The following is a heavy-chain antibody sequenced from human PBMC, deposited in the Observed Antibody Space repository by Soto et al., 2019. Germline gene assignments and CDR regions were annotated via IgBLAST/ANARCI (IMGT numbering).Heavy chain of an antibody. CDR1: GFTFSSYG. D-gene: IGHD1-26*01. Sequence: GGSLRLSCAASGFTFSSYGMHWVRQAPGKGLEWVAVIWYDGSNKYYADSVKGRFTISRDNSKNTLYLQMNSLRAEDTAVYYCARPFYSVSYYYYYYGMDVWGQGTTVNLSS. CDR3: ARPFYSVSYYYYYYGMDV. CDR2: IWYDGSNK. J-gene: IGHJ6*02. V-gene: IGHV3-33*01.